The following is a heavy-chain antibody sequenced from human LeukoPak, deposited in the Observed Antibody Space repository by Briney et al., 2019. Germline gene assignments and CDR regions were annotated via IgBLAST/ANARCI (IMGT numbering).Heavy chain of an antibody. CDR2: IKSDGTNT. V-gene: IGHV3-74*01. Sequence: PGGSLRLSCAASGFTFSKYYMHWVRQASGKGLEWVSRIKSDGTNTNYADSVKGRFTISRDNAKSTLYLQMNNLRAEDTATYYCVRRSITGRTDYFDYWGKGILVTVSS. D-gene: IGHD1-20*01. J-gene: IGHJ4*02. CDR3: VRRSITGRTDYFDY. CDR1: GFTFSKYY.